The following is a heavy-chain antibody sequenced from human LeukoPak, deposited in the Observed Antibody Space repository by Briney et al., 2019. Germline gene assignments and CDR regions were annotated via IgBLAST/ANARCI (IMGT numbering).Heavy chain of an antibody. J-gene: IGHJ5*02. CDR1: GFTFSSYW. V-gene: IGHV3-74*01. D-gene: IGHD3-16*01. CDR3: ARDYARTNWFDP. Sequence: PGGSLRLSCAASGFTFSSYWMHGVRQAPGKGLVWVSRINSDGSSTSYADSVKGRFTISRDNAKNTLYLQMNSLRAEDTAVYYCARDYARTNWFDPWGQGTLVTVPS. CDR2: INSDGSST.